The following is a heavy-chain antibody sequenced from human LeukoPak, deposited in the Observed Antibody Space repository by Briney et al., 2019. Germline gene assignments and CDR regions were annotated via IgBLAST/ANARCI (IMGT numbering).Heavy chain of an antibody. CDR1: GGTFSSYA. D-gene: IGHD3-9*01. CDR2: ISAYNGNT. V-gene: IGHV1-18*01. J-gene: IGHJ4*02. CDR3: ARADYDILTGYPQDW. Sequence: GASVKVSCKASGGTFSSYAISWVRQAPGQGLEWMGWISAYNGNTNYAQKLQGRVTTATDTSTSTAYMELRSLRSDDTAVYYCARADYDILTGYPQDWWGQGTLVTVSS.